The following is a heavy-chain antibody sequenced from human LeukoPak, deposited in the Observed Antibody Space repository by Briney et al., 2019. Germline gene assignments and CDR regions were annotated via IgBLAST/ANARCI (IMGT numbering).Heavy chain of an antibody. J-gene: IGHJ6*02. CDR1: GYTFTSYY. D-gene: IGHD5-12*01. V-gene: IGHV1-46*01. CDR3: ARAGDVDIVATIPWYYYGMDV. CDR2: INPSGGST. Sequence: ASVKVSCKASGYTFTSYYMHWVRQAPGQGLEWMGIINPSGGSTSYAQKFQGRVTMTRDTSTSTVYMELSSLRSEDTAVYYCARAGDVDIVATIPWYYYGMDVWGQGTTVTVSS.